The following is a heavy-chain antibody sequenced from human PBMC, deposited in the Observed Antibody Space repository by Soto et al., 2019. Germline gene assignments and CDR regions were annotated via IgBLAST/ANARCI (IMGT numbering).Heavy chain of an antibody. V-gene: IGHV4-34*01. J-gene: IGHJ5*02. CDR3: ARGSPTTAPRNGAGGPWFDP. D-gene: IGHD1-26*01. CDR2: INHSGST. Sequence: SETLSLTCAVYGGSFSGYYWSWIRQPPGKGLEWIGEINHSGSTNYNPSLKSRVTISVDTSKNQFSLKLSSVTAADTAVYYCARGSPTTAPRNGAGGPWFDPWGQGTLVTVSS. CDR1: GGSFSGYY.